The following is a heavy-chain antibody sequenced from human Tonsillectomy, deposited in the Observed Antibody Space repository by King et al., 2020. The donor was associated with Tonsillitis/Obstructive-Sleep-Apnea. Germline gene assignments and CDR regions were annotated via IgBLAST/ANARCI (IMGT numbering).Heavy chain of an antibody. Sequence: MQLQESGPGLVKPSQTLSLTCTVSGGSISSGGYYWSWIRQHPGKGLEWIGYIYYSGSTYYNPSLKSRVTISVDTSKNQFSLKLSSVTAADTAVYYCARDALGYCSGGSCSDGFLYYYGMDVWGQGTTVTVSS. CDR3: ARDALGYCSGGSCSDGFLYYYGMDV. CDR1: GGSISSGGYY. V-gene: IGHV4-31*03. CDR2: IYYSGST. D-gene: IGHD2-15*01. J-gene: IGHJ6*02.